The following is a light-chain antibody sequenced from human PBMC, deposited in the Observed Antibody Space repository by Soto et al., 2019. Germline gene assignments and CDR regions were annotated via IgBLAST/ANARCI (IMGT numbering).Light chain of an antibody. J-gene: IGKJ1*01. CDR1: QSIRTY. CDR2: AAS. CDR3: QQSYNTPWT. Sequence: DFQVTQSPSSLSASVGDRVTITCRTSQSIRTYLNWYQQVPGKAPKLLIYAASILQHGVPSRFRGSGSGTYFTLTITSLQPEDFATYSCQQSYNTPWTFGQGTKVKIK. V-gene: IGKV1-39*01.